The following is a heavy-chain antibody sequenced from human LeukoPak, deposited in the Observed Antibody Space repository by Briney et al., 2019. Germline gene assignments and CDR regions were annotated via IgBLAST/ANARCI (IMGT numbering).Heavy chain of an antibody. V-gene: IGHV4-31*03. CDR1: GGSISSGGYY. Sequence: SETLSLTCTVSGGSISSGGYYWSWIRQHPGKGLEWIGYIFYSGSTYYNPSLKSRVTISVDTSKNQFSLKLSSVTAADTAVYYCARVSAGYSSSWYDAQDNWFDPWGQGTLVTVSS. CDR2: IFYSGST. CDR3: ARVSAGYSSSWYDAQDNWFDP. J-gene: IGHJ5*02. D-gene: IGHD6-13*01.